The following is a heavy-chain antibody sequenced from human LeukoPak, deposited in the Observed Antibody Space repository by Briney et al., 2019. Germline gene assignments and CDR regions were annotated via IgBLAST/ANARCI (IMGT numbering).Heavy chain of an antibody. CDR3: ARGRGTYCSSTSCYHDFDY. J-gene: IGHJ4*02. Sequence: ASVKVPCKASGYTFTSYYMHWVRQAPGQGLEWMGKINPSDSGTSYAQKFQGRVTMTRDTSTNTVYMELSSLRSEDTAVYYYARGRGTYCSSTSCYHDFDYWGQGTLVTVSS. D-gene: IGHD2-2*01. V-gene: IGHV1-46*01. CDR1: GYTFTSYY. CDR2: INPSDSGT.